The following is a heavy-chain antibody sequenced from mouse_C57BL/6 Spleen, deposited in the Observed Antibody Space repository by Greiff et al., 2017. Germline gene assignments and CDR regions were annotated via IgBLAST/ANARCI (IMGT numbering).Heavy chain of an antibody. CDR2: IDPSDSET. D-gene: IGHD1-1*01. J-gene: IGHJ2*01. Sequence: QVQLQQPGAELVRPGSSVKLSCKASGYTFTSYWMHWVKQRPIQGLEWIGNIDPSDSETHYNQKFKDKATLTVDKSSSTAYMQLSSLTSEDSAVYYCARWGTTGHYFDYWGQGTTRTVSS. CDR1: GYTFTSYW. CDR3: ARWGTTGHYFDY. V-gene: IGHV1-52*01.